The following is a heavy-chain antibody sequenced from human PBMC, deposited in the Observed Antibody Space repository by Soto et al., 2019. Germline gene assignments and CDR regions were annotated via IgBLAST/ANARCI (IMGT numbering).Heavy chain of an antibody. D-gene: IGHD3-22*01. CDR2: IIPIFGTA. V-gene: IGHV1-69*13. Sequence: SVKVSCKASGGTFSSYAISLVRQAPGQGLEWMGGIIPIFGTANYAQKFQGRVTITADESTSTAYMELSSLRSEDTAVYYCARTATAYYYDSSGYYPTLYYFDYWGQGTLVTVSS. CDR3: ARTATAYYYDSSGYYPTLYYFDY. J-gene: IGHJ4*02. CDR1: GGTFSSYA.